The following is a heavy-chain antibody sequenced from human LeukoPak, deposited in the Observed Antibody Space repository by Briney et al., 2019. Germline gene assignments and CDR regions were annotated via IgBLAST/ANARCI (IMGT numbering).Heavy chain of an antibody. Sequence: SETLSLTCAVYGGSFSGYYWSWIRQPPGKGLEWIGEINHSGSTNYNPSLKSRVTISVDTSKNQFSLKLSSVTAADTAVCYCARARAGYCTGGVCHSSTSYYYYYYMDVWGKGTTVTVSS. V-gene: IGHV4-34*01. J-gene: IGHJ6*03. CDR3: ARARAGYCTGGVCHSSTSYYYYYYMDV. D-gene: IGHD2-8*02. CDR1: GGSFSGYY. CDR2: INHSGST.